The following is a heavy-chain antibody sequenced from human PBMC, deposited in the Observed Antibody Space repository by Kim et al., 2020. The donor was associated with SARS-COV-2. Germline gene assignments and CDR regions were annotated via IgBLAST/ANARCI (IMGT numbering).Heavy chain of an antibody. CDR2: DSAT. V-gene: IGHV5-51*01. CDR3: ARGVDSFDI. J-gene: IGHJ3*02. Sequence: DSATRNSPSREGQVTISADRSVSSVYLQWSSLKASDTAIYYCARGVDSFDIWGQGTMVTVSS.